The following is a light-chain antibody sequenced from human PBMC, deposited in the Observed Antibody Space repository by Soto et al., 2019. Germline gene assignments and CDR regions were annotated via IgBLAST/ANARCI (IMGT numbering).Light chain of an antibody. Sequence: EIVLTQSPATLSLSPGERATLSCRASQSVSSYLAWYQQKPGQAPRLLIYDASNRATGIPARFSGSGSGTDFTLTISSLETEDFAVYYCQQRSNWPPIFGGGTKLDIK. J-gene: IGKJ4*01. V-gene: IGKV3-11*01. CDR2: DAS. CDR1: QSVSSY. CDR3: QQRSNWPPI.